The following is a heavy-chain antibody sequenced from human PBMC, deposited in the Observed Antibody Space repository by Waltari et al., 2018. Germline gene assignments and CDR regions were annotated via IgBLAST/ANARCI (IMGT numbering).Heavy chain of an antibody. CDR2: ISSSSSYI. CDR1: LFPFISYS. J-gene: IGHJ4*02. CDR3: ASGTSD. V-gene: IGHV3-21*01. D-gene: IGHD1-7*01. Sequence: EVQLVESGGGLVKPGGSLRICCAASLFPFISYSMNWVRQAPGKGLEWVSSISSSSSYIYYADSVKVRFTISRDNAKNSLYLQMNSLRAEDTAVYYCASGTSDWGQGTLVTVSS.